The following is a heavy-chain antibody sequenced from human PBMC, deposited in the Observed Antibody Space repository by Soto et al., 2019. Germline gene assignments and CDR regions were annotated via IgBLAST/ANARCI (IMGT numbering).Heavy chain of an antibody. CDR1: GFTFSSYA. D-gene: IGHD3-10*01. V-gene: IGHV3-30-3*01. CDR3: ERDHGSGSYYNDYYYYGMDV. CDR2: ISYDGSNK. Sequence: GGSLRLSCAASGFTFSSYAMHWVRQAPGKGLEWVAVISYDGSNKYYADSVKGRFTISRDNSKNTLYLQMNSLRAEDTAVYYCERDHGSGSYYNDYYYYGMDVWGKGTTVTVSS. J-gene: IGHJ6*04.